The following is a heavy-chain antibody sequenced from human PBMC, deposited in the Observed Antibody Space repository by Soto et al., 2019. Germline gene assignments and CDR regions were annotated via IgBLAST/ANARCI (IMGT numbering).Heavy chain of an antibody. V-gene: IGHV2-5*02. J-gene: IGHJ4*02. CDR1: GFSLSTSGVG. CDR2: IYWDDSK. Sequence: QITLKESGPTLVRPTQTLTLTCAFSGFSLSTSGVGVGWIRQPPGKALEWLAVIYWDDSKHYSPSLRSRLTHTQDTSKNQVVLTMTNMDPMDTGTYYCAHKGPEDWPLDYWGQGTLVTVSS. D-gene: IGHD3-9*01. CDR3: AHKGPEDWPLDY.